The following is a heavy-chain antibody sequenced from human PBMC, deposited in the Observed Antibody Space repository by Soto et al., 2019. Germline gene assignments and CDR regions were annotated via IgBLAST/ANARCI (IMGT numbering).Heavy chain of an antibody. D-gene: IGHD3-3*01. Sequence: SGPTLVNPTQTLTLTCTFSGFSFSTSGVGVGWIRQPPGKALEWLALISWNDDKRYSPFLKRRLTITKDTSKTQVVLTMTNMDPVDTATYYCAHRSGPEVSFDIWGPGTMVTVSS. CDR3: AHRSGPEVSFDI. V-gene: IGHV2-5*01. CDR1: GFSFSTSGVG. CDR2: ISWNDDK. J-gene: IGHJ3*02.